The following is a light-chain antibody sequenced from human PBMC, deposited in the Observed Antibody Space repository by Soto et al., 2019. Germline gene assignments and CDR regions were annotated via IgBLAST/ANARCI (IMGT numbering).Light chain of an antibody. CDR2: EVY. Sequence: TQPPSASGSPGQSATISCTGAASDIGAYNFVSWYQQYPGKAPKLMIYEVYKRPSGVPDRFSGSKSGNTASLTVSGLQPEDEADYYCTSFAGSDKLIFGGGTKLTVL. V-gene: IGLV2-8*01. J-gene: IGLJ2*01. CDR3: TSFAGSDKLI. CDR1: ASDIGAYNF.